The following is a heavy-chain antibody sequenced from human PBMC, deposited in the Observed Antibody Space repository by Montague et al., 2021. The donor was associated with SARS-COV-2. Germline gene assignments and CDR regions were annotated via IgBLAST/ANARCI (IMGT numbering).Heavy chain of an antibody. J-gene: IGHJ4*02. CDR1: GFIFSSYA. CDR3: ARAGWRCSGGSCYSQGGFDY. CDR2: ISYDGSNK. Sequence: SLRISCAASGFIFSSYAMHWVRQAPGKGLEWVAVISYDGSNKFYADSVKGRFTISRDNSKNTLYLQMSSLRAEDTAVYYCARAGWRCSGGSCYSQGGFDYWGQGTLVTVSS. V-gene: IGHV3-30-3*01. D-gene: IGHD2-15*01.